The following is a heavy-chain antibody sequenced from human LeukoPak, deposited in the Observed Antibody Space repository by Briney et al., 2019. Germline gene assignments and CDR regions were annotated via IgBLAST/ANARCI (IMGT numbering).Heavy chain of an antibody. CDR2: IRSKAYRGTT. CDR1: GFTFGDHA. Sequence: GRSLRLSCAASGFTFGDHAMSWVRQAPGRGLEWVGFIRSKAYRGTTEYAASVRGRFTISRDDSESVDYLQTNRLKIEDTALYYCTRGPIQLWVHNGMDVWGQGTTVTVSS. CDR3: TRGPIQLWVHNGMDV. D-gene: IGHD5-18*01. V-gene: IGHV3-49*04. J-gene: IGHJ6*02.